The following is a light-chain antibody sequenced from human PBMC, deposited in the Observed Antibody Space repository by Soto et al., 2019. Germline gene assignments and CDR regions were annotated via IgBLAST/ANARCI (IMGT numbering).Light chain of an antibody. Sequence: DIQMTQSPSTLSASVGDRVTITCRASQSISSWLAWYQQKPGKAPKLLISDASSLESGVPSRFSGDRSGTEFTLTINRLHPEDDATYFCQQFSSYWTFGQGTRVEIK. V-gene: IGKV1-5*01. CDR3: QQFSSYWT. CDR1: QSISSW. CDR2: DAS. J-gene: IGKJ1*01.